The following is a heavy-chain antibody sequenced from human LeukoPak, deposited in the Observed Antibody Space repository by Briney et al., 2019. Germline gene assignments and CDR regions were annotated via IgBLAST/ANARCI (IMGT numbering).Heavy chain of an antibody. CDR3: ARGSSSWYNWFDP. V-gene: IGHV4-34*01. J-gene: IGHJ5*02. CDR1: GGSFSGYY. CDR2: INHSGST. D-gene: IGHD6-13*01. Sequence: SETLSLTCAVYGGSFSGYYWSWIRQPPGKGLEWIGEINHSGSTNYNPSLKSRVTIPVDTPKNQFSLKLSSVTAADTAVYYCARGSSSWYNWFDPWGQGTLVTVSS.